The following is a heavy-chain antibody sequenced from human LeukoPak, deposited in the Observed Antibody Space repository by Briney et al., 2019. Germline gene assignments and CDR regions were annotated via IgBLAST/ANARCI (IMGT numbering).Heavy chain of an antibody. CDR1: GFTFSSYT. J-gene: IGHJ4*02. V-gene: IGHV3-48*02. CDR3: VRGDQEASEPALDY. D-gene: IGHD1-14*01. CDR2: ISSGGSTI. Sequence: GGSLRLSCAASGFTFSSYTMNWVRQAPGKGLEWVSYISSGGSTIYYADSVKGRFTIFRDSAKNALSLQMNSLRDEDAAIYYCVRGDQEASEPALDYWGQGTLVTVSS.